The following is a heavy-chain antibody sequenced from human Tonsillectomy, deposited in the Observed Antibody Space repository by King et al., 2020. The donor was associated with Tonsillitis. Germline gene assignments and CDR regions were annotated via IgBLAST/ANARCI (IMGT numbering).Heavy chain of an antibody. V-gene: IGHV4-59*01. D-gene: IGHD3-22*01. CDR3: ARDNSGYYPLGMDV. CDR2: LYYIGSP. J-gene: IGHJ6*02. Sequence: QLQESGPGLVKPSETLSLTCTVSGGSISGYYWSWIRKPPGKGLEWVGYLYYIGSPNYNPPLKSRVPVSVNPSKNQFSLKLRSVTAADTAVYYCARDNSGYYPLGMDVWGQGTTVTVSS. CDR1: GGSISGYY.